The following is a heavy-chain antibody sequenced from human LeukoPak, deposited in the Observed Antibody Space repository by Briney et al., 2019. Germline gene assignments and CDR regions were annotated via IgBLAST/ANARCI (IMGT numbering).Heavy chain of an antibody. CDR2: IYSGGST. CDR3: ARGFIAVAGTGDY. J-gene: IGHJ4*02. Sequence: GGSLRLSCAASGFTVSSNYMSWVRQAPGKGLEWVSVIYSGGSTYYADSVKGRFTISRDNSKNTLYLQMNSLRAEDTAVYYCARGFIAVAGTGDYWGQGTLVTVSS. CDR1: GFTVSSNY. D-gene: IGHD6-19*01. V-gene: IGHV3-66*01.